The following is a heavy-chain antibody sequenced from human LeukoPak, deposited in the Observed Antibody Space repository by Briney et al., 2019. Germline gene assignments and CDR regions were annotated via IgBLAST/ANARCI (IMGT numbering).Heavy chain of an antibody. CDR3: ARSYYDVLTGYYHFFES. V-gene: IGHV4-34*01. J-gene: IGHJ4*02. CDR1: GGSFSSYY. CDR2: INHSGST. Sequence: PSETLSLTCAVYGGSFSSYYWSWIRQPPGKGPEWIGEINHSGSTNCNPSLKSRVTISVDTSKNQFSLKLSSVTAADTAVYYCARSYYDVLTGYYHFFESWGQGTLVTVSS. D-gene: IGHD3-9*01.